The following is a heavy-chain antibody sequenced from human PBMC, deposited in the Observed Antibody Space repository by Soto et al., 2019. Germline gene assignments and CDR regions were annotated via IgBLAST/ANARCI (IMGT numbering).Heavy chain of an antibody. CDR2: LYYSGST. CDR1: GGSISSGGYY. D-gene: IGHD3-10*01. Sequence: QVQLQESGPGLVKPSQTLSLTCTVSGGSISSGGYYWSWIRQHPGKGPEWIGYLYYSGSTYSNPSLKSRVTISVDTSKNQFSLKLSSVTAADTAVYYCATGLVWFGENAFDIWGQGTMVTVSS. V-gene: IGHV4-31*03. CDR3: ATGLVWFGENAFDI. J-gene: IGHJ3*02.